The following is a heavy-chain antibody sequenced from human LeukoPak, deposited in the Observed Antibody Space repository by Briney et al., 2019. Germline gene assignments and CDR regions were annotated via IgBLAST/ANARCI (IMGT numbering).Heavy chain of an antibody. CDR1: GFTFSSYA. CDR3: ARDELLGLYSSSSRAFDI. V-gene: IGHV3-30*04. Sequence: PGGSLRLSCAASGFTFSSYAMHWVRQAPGKGLEWVAVISYDGSNKYYADSVKGRFTISRDNSKNTLYLQMNSLRAEDTAVYYCARDELLGLYSSSSRAFDIWGQGTMVTVSS. CDR2: ISYDGSNK. D-gene: IGHD6-6*01. J-gene: IGHJ3*02.